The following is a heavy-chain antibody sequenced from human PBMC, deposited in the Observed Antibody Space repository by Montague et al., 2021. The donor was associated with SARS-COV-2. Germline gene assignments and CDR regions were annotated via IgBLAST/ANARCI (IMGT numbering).Heavy chain of an antibody. CDR1: GDSVSSNSGA. CDR2: TYYRSKWYV. CDR3: AQSKLLRSGYSSGWYGPGWFDP. Sequence: CAISGDSVSSNSGAWNWIRLSPSRGLEWLGRTYYRSKWYVDYAGSVRSRITINPDTSKNQFSLQMGSVTPDDTAVYYCAQSKLLRSGYSSGWYGPGWFDPWGQGTPVTVSS. J-gene: IGHJ5*02. V-gene: IGHV6-1*01. D-gene: IGHD6-19*01.